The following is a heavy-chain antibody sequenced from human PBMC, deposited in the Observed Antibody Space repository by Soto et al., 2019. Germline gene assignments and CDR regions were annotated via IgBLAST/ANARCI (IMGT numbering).Heavy chain of an antibody. CDR2: IYYSGST. CDR1: GGSISSYY. J-gene: IGHJ6*02. CDR3: ARDGEMATTYYYYGMDV. Sequence: QVQLQESGPGLVKPSETLSLTCTVSGGSISSYYWSWIRQPPGKGLEWIGYIYYSGSTNYNPSLTSRVTISVDTSKNQFSLKLSSVTAADTAVYYCARDGEMATTYYYYGMDVWGQGTTVTVSS. D-gene: IGHD5-12*01. V-gene: IGHV4-59*01.